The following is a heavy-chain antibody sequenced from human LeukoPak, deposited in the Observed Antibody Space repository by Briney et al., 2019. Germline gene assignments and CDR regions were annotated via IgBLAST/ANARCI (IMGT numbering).Heavy chain of an antibody. CDR3: AREGYGDYVYAFDI. Sequence: SGGSLRLSCAASGFTFSDYYMSWIRQAQGKGLEWVSYISSSSSYTNYADSVKGRFTISRDNAKNSLYLQMNSLRAEDTAVYYCAREGYGDYVYAFDIWGQGTMVTVSS. D-gene: IGHD4-17*01. J-gene: IGHJ3*02. CDR1: GFTFSDYY. CDR2: ISSSSSYT. V-gene: IGHV3-11*05.